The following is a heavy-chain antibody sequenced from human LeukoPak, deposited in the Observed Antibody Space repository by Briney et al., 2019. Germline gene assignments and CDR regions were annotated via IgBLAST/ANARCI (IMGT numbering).Heavy chain of an antibody. Sequence: PGGSLRLSCAASGFTFSSYWMSWVRQAPGKGLEWVSGISWNSGSIGYADSVKGRFTISRDNAKNSLYLQMNSLRAEDTALYYCAKSLRYDSSGYYYPYYYYGMDVWGQGTTVTVSS. V-gene: IGHV3-9*01. D-gene: IGHD3-22*01. J-gene: IGHJ6*02. CDR1: GFTFSSYW. CDR3: AKSLRYDSSGYYYPYYYYGMDV. CDR2: ISWNSGSI.